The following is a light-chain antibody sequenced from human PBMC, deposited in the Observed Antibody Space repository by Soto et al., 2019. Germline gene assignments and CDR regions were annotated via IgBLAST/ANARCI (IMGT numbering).Light chain of an antibody. CDR3: ETGDSNTWV. J-gene: IGLJ3*02. V-gene: IGLV4-60*02. CDR2: LESSGSY. Sequence: QSVLTQSSYASASLGSSVKLTCTLNSGHTNYIIAWNQQQPGNAPRYLMKLESSGSYNKGSGVPDRFSGSSSGADRFLTISNLQFEDEADYYCETGDSNTWVFGGGTKLTVL. CDR1: SGHTNYI.